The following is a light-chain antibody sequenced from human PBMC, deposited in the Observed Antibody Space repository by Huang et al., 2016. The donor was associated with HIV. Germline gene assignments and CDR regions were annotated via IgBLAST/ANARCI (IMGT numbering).Light chain of an antibody. J-gene: IGKJ3*01. CDR1: QSVTQY. CDR3: QQSSSPPPT. V-gene: IGKV1-39*01. CDR2: GAS. Sequence: DIQMTQSPSSLSASVGDRVTLTCRASQSVTQYLNWYQQNPGKAPKLLIYGASSLQTGVPSRFIGSGSGTDFTLTISSLQPEDFATYYCQQSSSPPPTFGPGTKVDIK.